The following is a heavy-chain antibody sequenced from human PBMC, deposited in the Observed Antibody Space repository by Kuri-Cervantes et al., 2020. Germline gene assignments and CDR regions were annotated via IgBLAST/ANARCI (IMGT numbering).Heavy chain of an antibody. V-gene: IGHV1-18*01. D-gene: IGHD3-10*01. CDR1: GYTFTSYG. CDR2: ISAYNGNT. J-gene: IGHJ5*02. Sequence: ASVKVSCKASGYTFTSYGISWVRQAPGQGLEWMGWISAYNGNTKYSQKFQGRVTITRDTSASTAYMELSSLRSEDTAVYYCATFRGLTMVRGPTKQYNWFDPWGQGTLVTVSS. CDR3: ATFRGLTMVRGPTKQYNWFDP.